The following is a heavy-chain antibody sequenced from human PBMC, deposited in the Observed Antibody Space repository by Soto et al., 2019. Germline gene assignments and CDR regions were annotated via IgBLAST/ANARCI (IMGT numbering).Heavy chain of an antibody. CDR3: ARGVKAQPGFGGAYLMAFDI. V-gene: IGHV1-69*12. CDR1: GGTFSSYA. J-gene: IGHJ3*02. Sequence: QVQLVQSGAEVKKPGSSVKVSCKASGGTFSSYAISWVRQAPGQGLEWMGGIIPIFGTANYAQKFQGRVTITADESTSTAYMELSSLRSEDTAVYCCARGVKAQPGFGGAYLMAFDIWGKGTMVTVSS. D-gene: IGHD4-17*01. CDR2: IIPIFGTA.